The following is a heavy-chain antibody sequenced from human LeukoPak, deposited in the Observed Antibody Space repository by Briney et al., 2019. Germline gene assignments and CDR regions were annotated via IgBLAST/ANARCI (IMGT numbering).Heavy chain of an antibody. D-gene: IGHD6-13*01. V-gene: IGHV1-69*13. CDR3: AKDFIAAAGIPDY. J-gene: IGHJ4*02. CDR2: IIPIFGTA. Sequence: EASAKVSCKASGGTFSSYAISWVRQAPGQGLEWVGGIIPIFGTANYAQKFQGRVTITAGESTSTAYMELSSLRSEDTAVYYSAKDFIAAAGIPDYWGQGTLVTVSS. CDR1: GGTFSSYA.